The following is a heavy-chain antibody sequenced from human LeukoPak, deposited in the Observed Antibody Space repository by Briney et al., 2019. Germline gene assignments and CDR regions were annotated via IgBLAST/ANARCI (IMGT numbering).Heavy chain of an antibody. CDR3: ARVKPGNYFDY. Sequence: GGSLRLSCAASGFTFSSYSMNWVRQAPGKGLEWVSSISSSSSYIYYADSAKGRFTISRDNAKNSLYLQMNSLRAEDTAVYYCARVKPGNYFDYWGQGTLVTVSS. D-gene: IGHD1-14*01. J-gene: IGHJ4*02. V-gene: IGHV3-21*01. CDR1: GFTFSSYS. CDR2: ISSSSSYI.